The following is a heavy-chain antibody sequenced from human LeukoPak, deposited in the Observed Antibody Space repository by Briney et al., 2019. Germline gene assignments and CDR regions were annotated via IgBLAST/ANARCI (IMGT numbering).Heavy chain of an antibody. J-gene: IGHJ5*02. CDR1: GGTFSSYT. V-gene: IGHV1-69*02. CDR2: IIPILGIA. D-gene: IGHD3-16*02. Sequence: SVKVSCKASGGTFSSYTISWVRQAPGQGREWMGWIIPILGIANYAQKFQGRVTITADKSTSTAYMELSSLRSEDTAVYYCARNPYDYVWGSYRDNWFDLWGQGTLVTVSS. CDR3: ARNPYDYVWGSYRDNWFDL.